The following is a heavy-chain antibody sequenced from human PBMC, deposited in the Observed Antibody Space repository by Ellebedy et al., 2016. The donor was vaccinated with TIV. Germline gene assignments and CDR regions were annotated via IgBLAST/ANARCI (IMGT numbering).Heavy chain of an antibody. D-gene: IGHD1-26*01. CDR2: INPNSGGT. V-gene: IGHV1-2*02. Sequence: ASVKVSXXASGYTFTGYYMHWVRQAPGQGLEWMGWINPNSGGTNYAQKFQGRVTMTRDTSISTAYMELSRLRSDDTAVYYCARESGSYVIWTWGQGTLVTVSS. CDR3: ARESGSYVIWT. CDR1: GYTFTGYY. J-gene: IGHJ5*02.